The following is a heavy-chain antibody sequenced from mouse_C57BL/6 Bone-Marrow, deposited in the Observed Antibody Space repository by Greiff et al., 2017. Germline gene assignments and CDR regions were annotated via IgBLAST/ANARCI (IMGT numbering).Heavy chain of an antibody. J-gene: IGHJ3*01. Sequence: QVQLQQPGAELVKPGASVKLSCKASGYSFTSYWMHWVKQRPGHGLEWIGMIHPNSGSTNYNEKFKSKATLTVDNSSRTAYMQRSSLTSEDSAVYYCARRDGYYEGFAYWGQGTLVTVS. V-gene: IGHV1-64*01. D-gene: IGHD2-3*01. CDR2: IHPNSGST. CDR1: GYSFTSYW. CDR3: ARRDGYYEGFAY.